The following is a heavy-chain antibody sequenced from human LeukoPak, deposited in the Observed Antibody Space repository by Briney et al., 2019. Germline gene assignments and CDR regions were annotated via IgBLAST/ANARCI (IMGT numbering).Heavy chain of an antibody. CDR3: ARDSAGDYGDYFDY. D-gene: IGHD4-17*01. CDR1: GFSFSSHS. CDR2: ISSSSGII. Sequence: PGGSLRLSCAASGFSFSSHSMNWVRQAPGKGLEWVSFISSSSGIINYADSVKGRFTISRDNAKNSLYLQMNSLRDEDTAVYYCARDSAGDYGDYFDYWGQGTLVTVYS. V-gene: IGHV3-48*02. J-gene: IGHJ4*02.